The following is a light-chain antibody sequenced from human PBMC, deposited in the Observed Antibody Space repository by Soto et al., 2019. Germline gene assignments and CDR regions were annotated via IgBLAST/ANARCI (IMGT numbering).Light chain of an antibody. Sequence: DIQMTQAPSSLSASVGDTVTITCRASQGISSYLAWYQQKPGKARKLLIYKASTLKSGVTSRFSGSGSGTEFTITISSLQPDDFATYYCQHYNSYSEAFGQGTKVDIK. CDR3: QHYNSYSEA. CDR1: QGISSY. CDR2: KAS. V-gene: IGKV1-5*03. J-gene: IGKJ1*01.